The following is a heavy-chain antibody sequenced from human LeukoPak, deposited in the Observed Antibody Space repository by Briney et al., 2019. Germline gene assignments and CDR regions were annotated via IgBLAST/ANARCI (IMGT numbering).Heavy chain of an antibody. CDR2: IKEDGGEK. CDR3: TRHFGDRGYYFDY. J-gene: IGHJ4*02. V-gene: IGHV3-7*03. CDR1: GFTFSNYW. Sequence: GGSLRLSCAASGFTFSNYWMTWVRQAPGKGLEWVAHIKEDGGEKHYVDPVKGRFTISRDNAKNSLYLQMNSLRAEDTAVYYCTRHFGDRGYYFDYWGQGTLVTVSS. D-gene: IGHD3-10*01.